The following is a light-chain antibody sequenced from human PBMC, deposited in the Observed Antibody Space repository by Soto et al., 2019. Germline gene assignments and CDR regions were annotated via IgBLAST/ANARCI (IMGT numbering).Light chain of an antibody. CDR2: RAS. V-gene: IGKV1-5*03. Sequence: DIQMTQSPSTLSASVGDRVIITCRASQSISSWLAWDQQKPGKAPDLLIYRASTLKTGIPSRFSGSGSGTEFTVTISSLRPDDFATYYCQQYDRASWTASPGTKVEIK. CDR3: QQYDRASWT. CDR1: QSISSW. J-gene: IGKJ1*01.